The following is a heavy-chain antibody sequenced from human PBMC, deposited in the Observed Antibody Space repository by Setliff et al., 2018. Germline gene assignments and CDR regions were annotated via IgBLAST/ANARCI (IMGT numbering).Heavy chain of an antibody. CDR2: INPNSGNT. Sequence: ASVKVSCKASGYSFTNYDINWVRQATGQGLEWMGWINPNSGNTDYAQKFQGRVTMTTNTSINTAYMELSSLRFEDTAVYYCARHTGTAWVDWFDPWGQGTLVTVSS. CDR1: GYSFTNYD. D-gene: IGHD1-1*01. CDR3: ARHTGTAWVDWFDP. V-gene: IGHV1-8*02. J-gene: IGHJ5*02.